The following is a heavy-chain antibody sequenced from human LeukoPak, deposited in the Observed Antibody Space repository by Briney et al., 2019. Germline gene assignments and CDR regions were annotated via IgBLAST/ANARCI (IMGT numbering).Heavy chain of an antibody. V-gene: IGHV3-30*03. J-gene: IGHJ4*02. CDR1: GFTFSSYG. Sequence: PGRSLRLSCAASGFTFSSYGMHWVRQAPGKGLEWVAVISYDGSNKYYADSVKGRFTISRDNSKNTLYLQMNSLRAEDTAVYYCATEEFDYWGQGTLVTVSS. CDR2: ISYDGSNK. CDR3: ATEEFDY.